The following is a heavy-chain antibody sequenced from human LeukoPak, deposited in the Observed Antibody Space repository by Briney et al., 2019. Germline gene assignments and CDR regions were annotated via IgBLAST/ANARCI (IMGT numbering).Heavy chain of an antibody. J-gene: IGHJ3*02. CDR2: IFYSGST. V-gene: IGHV4-39*07. Sequence: SETLSLTCTVSGGSISTSNYYWGWIRQPPGKGLEWIGNIFYSGSTYYSPSLKSRVTISLDTSRNQFSLKLSSVTAADTAVYYCARDGDYYDSGSYYNEPWDAFDIWGQGTMVTVSS. CDR1: GGSISTSNYY. CDR3: ARDGDYYDSGSYYNEPWDAFDI. D-gene: IGHD3-10*01.